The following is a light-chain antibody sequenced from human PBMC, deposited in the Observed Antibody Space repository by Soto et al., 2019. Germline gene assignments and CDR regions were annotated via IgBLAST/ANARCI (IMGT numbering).Light chain of an antibody. J-gene: IGLJ1*01. CDR3: GTWDSSLSVYV. Sequence: QSVLTQPPSVSAAPGQKVTISCSGSSSNIGNNYVSWYQQLPGTAPKLLIYENNKRPSGIPDRFSGSKSGTSATLGITGLQTGDEADYYCGTWDSSLSVYVFGTGIKLTVL. CDR2: ENN. V-gene: IGLV1-51*02. CDR1: SSNIGNNY.